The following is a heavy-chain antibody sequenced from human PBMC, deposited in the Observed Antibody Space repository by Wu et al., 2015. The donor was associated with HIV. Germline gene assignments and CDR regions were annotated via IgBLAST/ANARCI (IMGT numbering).Heavy chain of an antibody. CDR1: GYTFTSYG. CDR3: LTAIVGVVS. D-gene: IGHD2/OR15-2a*01. V-gene: IGHV1-18*01. Sequence: QVHLEQSGVEVKKPGASVKVSCKASGYTFTSYGINWVRQAPGQGLEWMGWINTFNGNTEYAQNLQGRVTMTTDTSTNTAYLELTRLTSDDTAIYFCLTAIVGVVSWGQGTLVTVSS. CDR2: INTFNGNT. J-gene: IGHJ5*01.